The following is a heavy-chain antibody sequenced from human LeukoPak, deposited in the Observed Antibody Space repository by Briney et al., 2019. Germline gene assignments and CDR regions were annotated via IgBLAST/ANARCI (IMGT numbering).Heavy chain of an antibody. V-gene: IGHV1-46*01. CDR3: ARETMVNDAFDI. Sequence: GASVKVSWKTPGYSFTSYNLHWVRQATGQRLEWMGIIKPSGGNTNYAQKFQGRVTMTRDTSTSTVYMELTWLTSDDTAVYYCARETMVNDAFDIWGQGTMVTVSS. D-gene: IGHD3-10*01. CDR2: IKPSGGNT. CDR1: GYSFTSYN. J-gene: IGHJ3*02.